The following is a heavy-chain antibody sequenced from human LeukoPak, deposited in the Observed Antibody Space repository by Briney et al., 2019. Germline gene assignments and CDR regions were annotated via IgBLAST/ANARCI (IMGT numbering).Heavy chain of an antibody. CDR2: ISSSGNNT. Sequence: GGSLRLSCAASGFTFSNYAMSWVRQAPGEGLEWVSTISSSGNNTHYADSVKGRFTISRDNSKNTLYLQMNTLRAEDTAIFYCARRGWLINFDYWGQGTLVTVSS. D-gene: IGHD5-12*01. CDR3: ARRGWLINFDY. CDR1: GFTFSNYA. V-gene: IGHV3-23*01. J-gene: IGHJ4*02.